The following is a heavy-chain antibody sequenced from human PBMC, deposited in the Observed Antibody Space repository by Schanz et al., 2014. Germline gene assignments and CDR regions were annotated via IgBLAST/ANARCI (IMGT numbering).Heavy chain of an antibody. CDR3: ARDKGGYYPFDY. V-gene: IGHV3-7*03. CDR2: IKQDESER. J-gene: IGHJ4*02. D-gene: IGHD3-22*01. Sequence: EVQLVESGGGLVQPGGSLRLSCAASGFTFSGSVMHWVRQAPGKGLEWVANIKQDESERSYVDSVKGRFTISRDNAKNSLYLQMNSLRAEDTAVYYCARDKGGYYPFDYWGQGSLVTVSS. CDR1: GFTFSGSV.